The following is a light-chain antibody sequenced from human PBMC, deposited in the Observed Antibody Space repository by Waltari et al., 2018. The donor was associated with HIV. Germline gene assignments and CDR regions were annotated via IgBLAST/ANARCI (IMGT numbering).Light chain of an antibody. CDR3: SSYTSSNTLPYV. J-gene: IGLJ1*01. CDR2: DVS. V-gene: IGLV2-14*03. Sequence: QSALTQPASVSGSPGQSITISCTGTSSDVGGYNYVSWYQQHPGKAPKLIIYDVSNRPSWVSNRFSASKSGNTASLTISGLQAEDEADYYCSSYTSSNTLPYVFGTGTKVTVL. CDR1: SSDVGGYNY.